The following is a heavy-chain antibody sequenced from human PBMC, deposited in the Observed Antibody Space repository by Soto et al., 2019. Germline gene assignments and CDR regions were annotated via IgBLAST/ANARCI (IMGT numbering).Heavy chain of an antibody. D-gene: IGHD3-3*01. J-gene: IGHJ3*02. CDR2: ISSSSSTI. CDR3: ASLRPLLGAFDI. V-gene: IGHV3-48*02. CDR1: GFTFSSYS. Sequence: EVQLVESGGGLVQPGGSLRLSCAASGFTFSSYSMNWVRQAPGKGLEWVSYISSSSSTIYYADSVKGRFTISRDNTKNSLYLQMNSLRDEDTAVYSCASLRPLLGAFDIWGQGTMATVSS.